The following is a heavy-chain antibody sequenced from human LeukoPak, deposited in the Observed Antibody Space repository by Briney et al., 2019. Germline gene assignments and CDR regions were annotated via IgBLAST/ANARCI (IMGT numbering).Heavy chain of an antibody. Sequence: ASVKVSCTASGYTFTGHAMNWVRQAPGQGPEWMGYINTKTGNPTYAQGFTGRFVFSLDTSVSTAYLQISSLKPEDTGVYYCAKGGWVAVSGMDSWGQGTLVTVSS. CDR2: INTKTGNP. CDR1: GYTFTGHA. V-gene: IGHV7-4-1*02. CDR3: AKGGWVAVSGMDS. D-gene: IGHD6-19*01. J-gene: IGHJ4*02.